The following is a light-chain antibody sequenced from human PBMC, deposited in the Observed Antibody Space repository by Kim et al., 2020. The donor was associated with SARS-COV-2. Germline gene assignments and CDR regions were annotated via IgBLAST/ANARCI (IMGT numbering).Light chain of an antibody. CDR3: QQDNVLPLT. V-gene: IGKV1-12*01. J-gene: IGKJ4*01. Sequence: ASVGDRVTISCRASQDIRIGLGWFQQEPGKAPKLLIYDASALQSGVPSRFSGGGSGSDFTLTISRIQPDDFATYYCQQDNVLPLTFGGGTKVDIK. CDR2: DAS. CDR1: QDIRIG.